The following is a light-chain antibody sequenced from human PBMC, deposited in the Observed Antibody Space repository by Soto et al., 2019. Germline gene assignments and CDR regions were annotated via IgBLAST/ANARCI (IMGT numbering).Light chain of an antibody. J-gene: IGKJ3*01. CDR3: QQGRTSPFS. CDR1: QYISTW. Sequence: DIQMTQSPSFVSASVGDRVTLTCRARQYISTWLVWYQQRLGEAPRLLIFSASTLKNGIPARFSGSGSGTDFTLTISGLQPEDFATYYCQQGRTSPFSFGPGTKV. V-gene: IGKV1D-12*01. CDR2: SAS.